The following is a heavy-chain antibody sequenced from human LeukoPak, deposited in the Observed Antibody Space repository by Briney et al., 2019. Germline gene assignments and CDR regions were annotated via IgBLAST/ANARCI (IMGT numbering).Heavy chain of an antibody. CDR1: GGSISGHF. J-gene: IGHJ5*02. Sequence: SETLSLTCTVSGGSISGHFWTWIRQPAGKGLEWIGRINTSGSTRYNPSLNSRVTMSVDTSKNQFSLKLTSVTAADTAVYYCARPIMVRGVIDWFDPWGQGTLVTVSS. CDR2: INTSGST. V-gene: IGHV4-4*07. CDR3: ARPIMVRGVIDWFDP. D-gene: IGHD3-10*01.